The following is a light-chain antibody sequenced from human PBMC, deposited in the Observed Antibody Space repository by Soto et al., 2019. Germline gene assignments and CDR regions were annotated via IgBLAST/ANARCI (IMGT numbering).Light chain of an antibody. CDR2: DVN. V-gene: IGLV2-14*01. J-gene: IGLJ1*01. Sequence: QSALTQPASVSGSPGQSITISCTGTSSDVGGNDYVSWYQQLPGKAPKLLIYDVNKPPSVASRRFSGSKSGNTASLTISVLHAEDEADYYCSSYTGSSTFVFGTGTQLTVL. CDR1: SSDVGGNDY. CDR3: SSYTGSSTFV.